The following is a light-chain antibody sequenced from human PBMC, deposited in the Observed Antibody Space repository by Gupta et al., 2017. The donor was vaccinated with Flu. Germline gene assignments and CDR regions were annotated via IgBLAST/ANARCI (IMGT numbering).Light chain of an antibody. Sequence: SNYVYWYQQLPGAAPKRLIYRNNQRPSGVPDRFSGSKSGTSASLAISGLRSEDEADYYCATWHERRHSLGSPPKWVFGGGTMLTVL. J-gene: IGLJ3*02. CDR2: RNN. CDR1: SNY. CDR3: ATWHERRHSLGSPPKWV. V-gene: IGLV1-47*01.